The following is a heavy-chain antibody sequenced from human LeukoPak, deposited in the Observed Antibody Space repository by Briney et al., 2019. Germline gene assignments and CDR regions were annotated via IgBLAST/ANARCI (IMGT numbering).Heavy chain of an antibody. Sequence: GGSLGLSCAASGFTFSSYSMNWVRQAPGKGLEWASYISSSSSTICYADSVKGRFTISRDNAKNSLYLQMNSLRDEDTAVYYCAREYYDFWSGYYLPYYWGQGTLVTVSS. J-gene: IGHJ4*02. D-gene: IGHD3-3*01. CDR3: AREYYDFWSGYYLPYY. CDR1: GFTFSSYS. V-gene: IGHV3-48*02. CDR2: ISSSSSTI.